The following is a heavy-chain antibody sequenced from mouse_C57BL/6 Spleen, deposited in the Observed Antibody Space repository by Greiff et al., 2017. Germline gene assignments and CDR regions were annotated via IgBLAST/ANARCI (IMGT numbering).Heavy chain of an antibody. J-gene: IGHJ4*01. CDR2: IYPGGGYT. CDR1: GYTFTNYW. Sequence: VQLQQSGAELVRPGTSVKMSCKASGYTFTNYWIGWAKQRPGHGLEWIGDIYPGGGYTNYNEKFKGKATLTADKSSSTAYMQFSSLTSEDSAIYYCARIDGNYGTEYAMDGWGQGTSVTVSS. D-gene: IGHD2-1*01. CDR3: ARIDGNYGTEYAMDG. V-gene: IGHV1-63*01.